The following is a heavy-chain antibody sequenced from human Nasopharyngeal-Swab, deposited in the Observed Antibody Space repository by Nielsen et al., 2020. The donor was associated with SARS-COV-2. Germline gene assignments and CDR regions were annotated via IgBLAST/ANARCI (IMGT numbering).Heavy chain of an antibody. V-gene: IGHV1-3*01. J-gene: IGHJ6*03. CDR2: TNDANANT. D-gene: IGHD3-10*01. Sequence: SVKAPCKASGYTFTSNAMHWVRQATRQRLEGMGRTNDANANTKYSQKFQARVTITRDNSASTAYMERSSLKSEDTAVYYCAREAEGCGELLSPGGHYYYYYMDVWGKGTTVTVSS. CDR3: AREAEGCGELLSPGGHYYYYYMDV. CDR1: GYTFTSNA.